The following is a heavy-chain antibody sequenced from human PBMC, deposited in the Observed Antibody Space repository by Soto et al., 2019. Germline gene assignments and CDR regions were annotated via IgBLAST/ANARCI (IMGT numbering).Heavy chain of an antibody. Sequence: ASVKVSCKASGYTFTSYDINWVRQATGQGLEWMGWMNPNSGNTGYAQKFQGRVTMTRNTSISTAYMELSSLRSEDTAVYYCARGRPLRVYYYYYMDVWGQGTTVTVSS. V-gene: IGHV1-8*01. D-gene: IGHD5-12*01. CDR2: MNPNSGNT. CDR3: ARGRPLRVYYYYYMDV. CDR1: GYTFTSYD. J-gene: IGHJ6*03.